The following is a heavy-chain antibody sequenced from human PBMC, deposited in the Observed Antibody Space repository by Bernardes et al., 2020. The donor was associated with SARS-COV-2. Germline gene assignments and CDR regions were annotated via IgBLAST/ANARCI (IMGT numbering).Heavy chain of an antibody. CDR1: GFTFDDYA. D-gene: IGHD3-3*01. Sequence: SLSLSCAASGFTFDDYAMHWVRQAPGKGLEWVSGISWNSGSIGYADSVKGRFTISRDNAKNSLYLQMNSLRAEDTALYYCAKDIGITIFGVVTSLGYGMDVWGQGTTVTVSS. CDR2: ISWNSGSI. J-gene: IGHJ6*02. CDR3: AKDIGITIFGVVTSLGYGMDV. V-gene: IGHV3-9*01.